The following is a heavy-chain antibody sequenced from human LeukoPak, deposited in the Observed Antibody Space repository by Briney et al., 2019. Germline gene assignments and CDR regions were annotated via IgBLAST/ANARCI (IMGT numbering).Heavy chain of an antibody. D-gene: IGHD1-26*01. CDR1: GFTFSTYS. J-gene: IGHJ4*02. Sequence: GGSLRLSCAASGFTFSTYSMSWVRQAPGKGLEWVSGISGSGGSTYYPDSVKGRFTISRDNSKNTLYLQMNSLRAEDTAVYYCAKDSGSFDFWGQGTLVTVSS. V-gene: IGHV3-23*01. CDR3: AKDSGSFDF. CDR2: ISGSGGST.